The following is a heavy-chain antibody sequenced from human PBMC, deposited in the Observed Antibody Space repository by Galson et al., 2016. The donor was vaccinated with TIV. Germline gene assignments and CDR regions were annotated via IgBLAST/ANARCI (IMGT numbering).Heavy chain of an antibody. J-gene: IGHJ4*03. Sequence: CAISGDSVSSTSAAWNWIRQSPSGGLEWLGRTYYRSTWYNDYAASLKRRITINPDTSKNQFSLQLTSVTPEDTAVYYCARATPSVVGVVMTLDYWGQGTAVTVSS. D-gene: IGHD3-3*01. CDR3: ARATPSVVGVVMTLDY. CDR1: GDSVSSTSAA. V-gene: IGHV6-1*01. CDR2: TYYRSTWYN.